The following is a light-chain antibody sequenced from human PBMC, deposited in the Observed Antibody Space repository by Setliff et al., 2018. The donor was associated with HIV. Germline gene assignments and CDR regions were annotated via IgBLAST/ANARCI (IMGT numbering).Light chain of an antibody. Sequence: QSVLTQPASVSGSPGQSITISCTGTSSDVGGYNYVSWYQQHPGKAPKLMIYDVSKWPSGVSNRFSGSKSGNTASLTISGLQAEDEADYYCCSYAGSSTFPYVFGTGTKVTVL. J-gene: IGLJ1*01. CDR1: SSDVGGYNY. CDR3: CSYAGSSTFPYV. V-gene: IGLV2-23*02. CDR2: DVS.